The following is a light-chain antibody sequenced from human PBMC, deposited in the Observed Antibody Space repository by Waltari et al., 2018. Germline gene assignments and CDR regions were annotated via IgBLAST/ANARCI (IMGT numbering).Light chain of an antibody. V-gene: IGKV3-15*01. J-gene: IGKJ4*01. CDR3: LQYNDWPPLT. CDR2: SAS. Sequence: EVVMTQSPATLSVSPGDTATLSCRASQSVDSNLAWYQQKPGQAPKFLIFSASTRATGIPARFSGGGFGTEFTLTINSLQSEDFAVYYRLQYNDWPPLTFGGGTKVEMK. CDR1: QSVDSN.